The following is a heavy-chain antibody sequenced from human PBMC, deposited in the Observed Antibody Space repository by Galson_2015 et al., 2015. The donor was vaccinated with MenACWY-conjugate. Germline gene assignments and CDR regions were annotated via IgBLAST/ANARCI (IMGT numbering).Heavy chain of an antibody. J-gene: IGHJ4*02. V-gene: IGHV3-64*02. Sequence: SLRLSCAGSGFIFTDYDMHWVRQAPGKGLEYVSAISTYGGSTYYADSVKGRSTISRDNSKNMLFLQMCSLRVEDTAAYYCARKDGATYGYNDYWGQGTLVIVSS. CDR1: GFIFTDYD. CDR2: ISTYGGST. D-gene: IGHD5-18*01. CDR3: ARKDGATYGYNDY.